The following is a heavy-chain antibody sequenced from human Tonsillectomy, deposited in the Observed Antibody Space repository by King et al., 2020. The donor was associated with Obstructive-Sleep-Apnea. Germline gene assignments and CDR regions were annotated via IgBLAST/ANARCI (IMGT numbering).Heavy chain of an antibody. J-gene: IGHJ6*02. CDR2: IYSVVSR. CDR3: AREYYDILTGYSGGMDV. V-gene: IGHV3-53*04. CDR1: GFTVISNY. D-gene: IGHD3-9*01. Sequence: EVQLVESGVGLVQPGGSLRLSCAASGFTVISNYMTCVRQAPGKGRDWGSCIYSVVSRDYPDSVKGRFTISRHNSKNTLYLQMNSLRAEDTAVYYCAREYYDILTGYSGGMDVWGQGTTVTVSS.